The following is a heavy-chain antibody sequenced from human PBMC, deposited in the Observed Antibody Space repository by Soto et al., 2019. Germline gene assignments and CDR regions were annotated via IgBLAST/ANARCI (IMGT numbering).Heavy chain of an antibody. D-gene: IGHD3-3*01. CDR1: GGSISSYY. CDR2: IYYSGST. CDR3: ARGPNYYDFWTCAV. Sequence: SETLSLTCTVSGGSISSYYWSWIRQPPGKGLEWIGYIYYSGSTNYNPSLKSRVTISVDTSKNQFSLKLSSVTAADTAVYYCARGPNYYDFWTCAVRGKGTTVTVSS. J-gene: IGHJ6*04. V-gene: IGHV4-59*01.